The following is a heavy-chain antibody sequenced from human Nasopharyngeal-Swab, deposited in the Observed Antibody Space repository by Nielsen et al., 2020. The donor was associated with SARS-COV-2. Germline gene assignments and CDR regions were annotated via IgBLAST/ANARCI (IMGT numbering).Heavy chain of an antibody. CDR3: AKDQGSYYDY. J-gene: IGHJ4*02. CDR1: GFTFSSYA. CDR2: IYSGGSST. V-gene: IGHV3-23*03. D-gene: IGHD1-26*01. Sequence: GGSLRLTCAASGFTFSSYAMSWVRPAPGKGLEWVSVIYSGGSSTYYADSMKGRFTISRDNSKNTLYLQMNSLRAEDTAVYYCAKDQGSYYDYWGQGTLVTVSS.